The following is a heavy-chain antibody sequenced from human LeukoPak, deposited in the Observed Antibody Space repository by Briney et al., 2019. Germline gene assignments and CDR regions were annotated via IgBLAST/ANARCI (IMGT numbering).Heavy chain of an antibody. V-gene: IGHV3-53*01. CDR3: ARMGGYFDWLGNFDY. D-gene: IGHD3-9*01. CDR1: GFTFSSYA. Sequence: GGSLRLSCAASGFTFSSYAMSWVRQAPGKGLEWVSVIYSGGSTYYAGSVKGRFTISRDNSKNTLYLQMNSLRAEDTAVYYCARMGGYFDWLGNFDYWGQGTLVTVSS. J-gene: IGHJ4*02. CDR2: IYSGGST.